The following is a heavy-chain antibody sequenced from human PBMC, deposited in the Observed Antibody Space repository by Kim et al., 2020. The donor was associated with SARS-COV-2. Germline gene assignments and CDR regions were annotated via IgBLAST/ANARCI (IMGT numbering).Heavy chain of an antibody. J-gene: IGHJ4*02. CDR3: ARWAGNPNVGYCLDY. CDR1: GSPFSTHG. CDR2: ISYNGREK. D-gene: IGHD3-22*01. Sequence: GGSLRLSCSVSGSPFSTHGMHWVRQAPGKGLEWVAVISYNGREKDYTDSVKGRFFVSKDNVNNMLYLQMDSLRAEDTAVYYCARWAGNPNVGYCLDYWGQGTRVTVSS. V-gene: IGHV3-30*12.